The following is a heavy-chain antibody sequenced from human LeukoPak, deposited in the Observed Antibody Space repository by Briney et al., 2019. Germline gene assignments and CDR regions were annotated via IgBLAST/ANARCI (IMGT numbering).Heavy chain of an antibody. CDR2: VHPEDGEK. J-gene: IGHJ4*02. D-gene: IGHD3-16*01. CDR1: GYTFTDYY. V-gene: IGHV1-69-2*01. CDR3: ATNIRMGPHIYDYVWGSYYGY. Sequence: ASVKLSCKVSGYTFTDYYMHCVPQARGKGLEWMGLVHPEDGEKIYAEKFQGRVNITADTSTDTAYMELSSLRSEDTAVYYCATNIRMGPHIYDYVWGSYYGYWGQGTLVTVSS.